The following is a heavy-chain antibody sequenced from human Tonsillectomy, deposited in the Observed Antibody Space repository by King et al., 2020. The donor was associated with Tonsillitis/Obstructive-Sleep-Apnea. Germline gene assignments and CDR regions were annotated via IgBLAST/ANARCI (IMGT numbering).Heavy chain of an antibody. D-gene: IGHD3-3*01. J-gene: IGHJ6*03. CDR3: ARENMGEYCDFWSGPKLGYMDV. Sequence: VQLVESGGGVVQPGRSLRLSCAASGLTFSSYAMHWVRQAPGKGLEWVAVISYDGSNKYYADSVKVRFTISRDNSKNTLYLQMNSLRAEDTAVYYCARENMGEYCDFWSGPKLGYMDVWGKGTTVTVSS. CDR2: ISYDGSNK. V-gene: IGHV3-30*04. CDR1: GLTFSSYA.